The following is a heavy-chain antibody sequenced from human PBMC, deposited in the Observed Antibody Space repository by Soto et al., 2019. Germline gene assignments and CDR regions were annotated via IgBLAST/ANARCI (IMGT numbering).Heavy chain of an antibody. CDR2: LSGSGGTT. Sequence: PGGSLRLSCPVAGVTFSNYAMNWVRQAPGKGLEWVSSLSGSGGTTYYADSVKGRFIIARDNSKNTLYLLMNSLRAEDTALYYCAKQRADYGSGADTFYFDSWGQGA. CDR3: AKQRADYGSGADTFYFDS. CDR1: GVTFSNYA. J-gene: IGHJ4*02. V-gene: IGHV3-23*01. D-gene: IGHD3-10*01.